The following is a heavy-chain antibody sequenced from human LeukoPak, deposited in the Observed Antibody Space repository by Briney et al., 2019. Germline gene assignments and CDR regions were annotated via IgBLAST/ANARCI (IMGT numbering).Heavy chain of an antibody. CDR3: ARHSPLDSGGYYAQFDY. V-gene: IGHV4-4*09. Sequence: SETLSLTCTVSGGSISSYYWSRIRQPPGKGLEWIGYIHSSGRTNYNPSLKSPVTISVDTSNNQFSLKLSSVTAADTAVYYCARHSPLDSGGYYAQFDYWGQGTLVSVSS. J-gene: IGHJ4*02. CDR1: GGSISSYY. D-gene: IGHD3-22*01. CDR2: IHSSGRT.